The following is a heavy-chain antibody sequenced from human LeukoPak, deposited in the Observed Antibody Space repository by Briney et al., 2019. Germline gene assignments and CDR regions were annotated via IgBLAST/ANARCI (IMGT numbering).Heavy chain of an antibody. CDR2: INSSGGST. J-gene: IGHJ5*02. V-gene: IGHV1-46*01. D-gene: IGHD7-27*01. CDR3: ARGAPRTKNNNYWGLFDP. CDR1: GYTFTNYY. Sequence: SVKVSCKASGYTFTNYYIHWVRQAPGQGLEWMGIINSSGGSTTYAQKFQGRVTMTRDTSTSTVYMELSSLRSEDTAVYYCARGAPRTKNNNYWGLFDPWGQGTLVTVSS.